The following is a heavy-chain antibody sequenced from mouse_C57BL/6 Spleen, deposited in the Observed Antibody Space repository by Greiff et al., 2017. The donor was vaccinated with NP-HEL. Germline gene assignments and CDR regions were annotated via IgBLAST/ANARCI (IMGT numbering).Heavy chain of an antibody. J-gene: IGHJ2*01. CDR3: AREHYGSSFGYFDD. V-gene: IGHV5-4*01. CDR1: GFTFSSYA. D-gene: IGHD1-1*01. CDR2: ISDGGSYT. Sequence: EVQLVESGGGLVKPGGSLKLSCAASGFTFSSYAMSWVRQTPEKRLEWVATISDGGSYTYYPDNVKGRFTISRDNAKNNLYLQRSHLKSEDTAMYYCAREHYGSSFGYFDDWGQGTTLTVAS.